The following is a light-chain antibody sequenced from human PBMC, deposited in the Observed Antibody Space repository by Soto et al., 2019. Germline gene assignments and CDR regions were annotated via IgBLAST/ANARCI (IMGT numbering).Light chain of an antibody. V-gene: IGLV1-40*01. CDR2: GNS. Sequence: QSVLTQPPSVSGAPGQRVTISCIGSSSNIAAGYDVHWYQQLPGTAPKLLIYGNSNRPSGVPDRFSGSKSGTSASLAITGLQAEDESDYYCQSYDSSLSGFWVFGGGTKVTVL. CDR3: QSYDSSLSGFWV. J-gene: IGLJ3*02. CDR1: SSNIAAGYD.